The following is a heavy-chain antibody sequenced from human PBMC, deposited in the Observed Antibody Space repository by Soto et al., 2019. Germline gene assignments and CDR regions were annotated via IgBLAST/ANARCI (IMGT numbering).Heavy chain of an antibody. CDR2: ISGSGGST. CDR3: AKSTTVAGTGGYY. D-gene: IGHD6-19*01. Sequence: EVQLLESGGGLVQPGGSLRLSCAASGFTFSSYAMSWVRQAPGKGLEWVSVISGSGGSTYYADSVKGRFTISRDNSKNTLYLQMNSLRAEDTAVYYCAKSTTVAGTGGYYWGQGTLVTVSS. CDR1: GFTFSSYA. V-gene: IGHV3-23*01. J-gene: IGHJ4*02.